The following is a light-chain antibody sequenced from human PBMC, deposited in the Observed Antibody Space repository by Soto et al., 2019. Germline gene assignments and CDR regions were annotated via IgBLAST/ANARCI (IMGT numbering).Light chain of an antibody. CDR3: SSYAGSDNVL. V-gene: IGLV2-8*01. CDR1: STDSRHYKD. J-gene: IGLJ2*01. Sequence: QSALTQPPSVSGSPGQSVTISCAGTSTDSRHYKDVSWYQQRPGKAPKLIIFEVNKRPSGVPDRFSGSKSGNTTSLSVSGPLAEDEADYFCSSYAGSDNVLFGGGTKLTVL. CDR2: EVN.